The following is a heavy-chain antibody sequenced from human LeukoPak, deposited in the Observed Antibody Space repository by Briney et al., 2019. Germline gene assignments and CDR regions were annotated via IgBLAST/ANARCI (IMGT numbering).Heavy chain of an antibody. D-gene: IGHD5-12*01. Sequence: GGSLRLSCTASGFTFGDYAMSWFRQAPGKGLEWVTDIKRDGSEKYYVDSVKGRFTISRDNARNSLYLQMNSLRAEDTAVYYCARDFAYSGFTFPQYGMDVWGQGTTVTVSS. CDR1: GFTFGDYA. CDR2: IKRDGSEK. J-gene: IGHJ6*02. CDR3: ARDFAYSGFTFPQYGMDV. V-gene: IGHV3-7*01.